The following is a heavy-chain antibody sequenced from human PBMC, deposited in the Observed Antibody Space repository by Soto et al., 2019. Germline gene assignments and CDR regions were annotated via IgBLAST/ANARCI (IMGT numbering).Heavy chain of an antibody. V-gene: IGHV3-30*03. D-gene: IGHD5-18*01. Sequence: PGGSLRLSCAASGFKFYHYGMHWVRQAPGKGLEWVAVMSFDGSNTYYADSVRGRFTISRDNSKNTLYLQMNSLKTEDTAVYYCSHGYYQYFESWGQGTLVTVSS. J-gene: IGHJ4*02. CDR3: SHGYYQYFES. CDR1: GFKFYHYG. CDR2: MSFDGSNT.